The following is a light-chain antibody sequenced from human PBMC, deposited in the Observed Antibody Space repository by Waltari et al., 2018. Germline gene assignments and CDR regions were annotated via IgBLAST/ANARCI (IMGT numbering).Light chain of an antibody. V-gene: IGLV2-14*03. Sequence: QSALTQPASVSGSPGQSITISCTGTSSDVGAYNYVSWYQQHPGKAPKLMIFDVSIRLSGVSIRFAGSKSGNTASLTISGLQAEDEAEYYCSAYISSSTLELFGGGTSLTVL. CDR1: SSDVGAYNY. CDR2: DVS. CDR3: SAYISSSTLEL. J-gene: IGLJ2*01.